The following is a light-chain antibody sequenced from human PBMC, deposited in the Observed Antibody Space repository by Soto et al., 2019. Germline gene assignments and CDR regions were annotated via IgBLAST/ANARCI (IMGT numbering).Light chain of an antibody. CDR3: SSYTTTSTLA. CDR1: NRDVGSYNL. J-gene: IGLJ3*02. CDR2: EVR. V-gene: IGLV2-14*01. Sequence: QSVLTQPASVSGSPGQSITIACTGTNRDVGSYNLVSWYQQRPGEAPKLIISEVRNRPSGISYRFTGSKSGNTASLTISGLQAEDEADYYCSSYTTTSTLAFGRGTKLTVL.